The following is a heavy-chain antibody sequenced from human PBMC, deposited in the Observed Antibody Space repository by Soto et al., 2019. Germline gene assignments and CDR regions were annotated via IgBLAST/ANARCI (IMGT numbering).Heavy chain of an antibody. D-gene: IGHD1-26*01. J-gene: IGHJ4*02. V-gene: IGHV3-9*01. Sequence: EVQLVESGGGLVQPGRSLRLACAASGFTFDDYAMHCVRQAPGKGLEWVSGISWNSDTIDYADSVKGRFTISRDNAKNSLYLQMNSLRPEDTALYSCARTVGATWGTFDYWGQGTLVTVSS. CDR3: ARTVGATWGTFDY. CDR1: GFTFDDYA. CDR2: ISWNSDTI.